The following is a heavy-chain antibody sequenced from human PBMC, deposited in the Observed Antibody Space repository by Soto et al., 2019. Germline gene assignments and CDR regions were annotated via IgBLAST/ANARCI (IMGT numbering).Heavy chain of an antibody. J-gene: IGHJ4*02. CDR3: ARDDRSYRFDY. V-gene: IGHV4-61*01. D-gene: IGHD1-26*01. CDR1: GGSVSSGSYY. CDR2: IYYSGST. Sequence: SGTLSLTCTVSGGSVSSGSYYWSWIRQPPGKGLEWIGYIYYSGSTNYNPSLKSRVTISVDTSKNQFSLKLSSVTAADTAVYYCARDDRSYRFDYWGQGTLVTVSS.